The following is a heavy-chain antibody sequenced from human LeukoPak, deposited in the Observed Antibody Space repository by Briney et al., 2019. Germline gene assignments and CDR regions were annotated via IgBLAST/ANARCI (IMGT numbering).Heavy chain of an antibody. V-gene: IGHV1-2*02. CDR1: GYTFTDYF. J-gene: IGHJ4*02. CDR2: INPKSGDT. D-gene: IGHD3-22*01. Sequence: ASVKVSCKASGYTFTDYFIHWVRQAPGQGLEWMGWINPKSGDTKYRQKFQGRVTVTRDTSITTAYMELSRLTSDDTAIYYCARVVYDSSGYYLGYWGQGNLVTVSS. CDR3: ARVVYDSSGYYLGY.